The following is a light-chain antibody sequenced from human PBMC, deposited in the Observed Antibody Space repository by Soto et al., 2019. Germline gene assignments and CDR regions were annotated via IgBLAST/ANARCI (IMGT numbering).Light chain of an antibody. CDR3: QQYSSFSRT. V-gene: IGKV1-5*01. Sequence: IQMTQSPSTLSASVGDRFTITCRASQTISTWLAWYQQKPGKAPELLIYDASTLESGVPSRFSGSGSGTEFSLTISSLQPDDFATYYCQQYSSFSRTFGQGTKVDIK. CDR2: DAS. J-gene: IGKJ1*01. CDR1: QTISTW.